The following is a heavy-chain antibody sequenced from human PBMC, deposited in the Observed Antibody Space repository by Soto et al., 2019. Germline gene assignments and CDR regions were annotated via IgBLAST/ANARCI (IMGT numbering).Heavy chain of an antibody. V-gene: IGHV1-69*12. CDR1: GGTFSSYA. CDR3: AREDPYGDYIGYFDY. Sequence: QVQLVQSGAEVKKPGSSVKVSCKTSGGTFSSYAISWVRQAPGQGLEWMGGIIPIFGTANYAQKFQGRVTITADEYRSLAYLEVSILRSEDTAVYYCAREDPYGDYIGYFDYWGQGTLVTVSS. D-gene: IGHD4-17*01. J-gene: IGHJ4*02. CDR2: IIPIFGTA.